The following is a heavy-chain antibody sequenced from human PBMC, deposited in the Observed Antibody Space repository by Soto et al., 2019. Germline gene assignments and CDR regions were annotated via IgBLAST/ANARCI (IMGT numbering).Heavy chain of an antibody. V-gene: IGHV3-33*01. Sequence: GGSLRLSCAASGFTFSSYGMHWVRQAPGKGLEWVAVIWYDGSNKYYADSVKGRLTISRDNSKNTLYLQMNSLRAEDTAVYYCAREGARRAAERGELVYWGQGTLVTVSS. J-gene: IGHJ4*02. CDR1: GFTFSSYG. CDR3: AREGARRAAERGELVY. D-gene: IGHD3-16*01. CDR2: IWYDGSNK.